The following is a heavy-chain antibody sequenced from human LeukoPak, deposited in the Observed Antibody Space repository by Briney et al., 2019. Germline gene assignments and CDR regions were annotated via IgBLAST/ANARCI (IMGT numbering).Heavy chain of an antibody. V-gene: IGHV1-2*02. J-gene: IGHJ4*02. D-gene: IGHD5-12*01. CDR2: INPNTGDT. CDR1: GYTFTNYY. Sequence: ASVMVSCKASGYTFTNYYIHWVRQAPGQGLEWMGWINPNTGDTASAQKFQGRVTLTRDTSTRTAYMGLRRLRYDDTAVYFCARGEVAMSDWGQGARVTVS. CDR3: ARGEVAMSD.